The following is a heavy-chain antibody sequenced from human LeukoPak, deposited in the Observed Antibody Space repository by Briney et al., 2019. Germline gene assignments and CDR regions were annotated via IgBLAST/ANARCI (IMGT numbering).Heavy chain of an antibody. D-gene: IGHD3-3*01. CDR1: GYTFTGYY. V-gene: IGHV1-2*02. CDR3: ASFQPVYDFWSGYYTLTGNLFDY. J-gene: IGHJ4*02. Sequence: WASVKVSCKASGYTFTGYYMHWVRQAPGQGLEWMGWINPNSGGTNYAQKFQGRVTMTRDTSISTAYMELSRLRSDDTAVYYCASFQPVYDFWSGYYTLTGNLFDYWGQGTLVTVSS. CDR2: INPNSGGT.